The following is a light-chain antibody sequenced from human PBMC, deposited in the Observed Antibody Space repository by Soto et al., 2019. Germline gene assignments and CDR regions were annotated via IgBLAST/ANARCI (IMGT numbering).Light chain of an antibody. V-gene: IGLV2-14*01. Sequence: QSVLTQPASVSGSPGQSITISCTGTSSYVGGYNFVSWYQQHPGKAPKLIISDVSNRPSGVSTRFSGSKSGNTASLTISGLQAEDEADYYCSSYTSINTHVFGTGTKVTVL. CDR1: SSYVGGYNF. CDR2: DVS. J-gene: IGLJ1*01. CDR3: SSYTSINTHV.